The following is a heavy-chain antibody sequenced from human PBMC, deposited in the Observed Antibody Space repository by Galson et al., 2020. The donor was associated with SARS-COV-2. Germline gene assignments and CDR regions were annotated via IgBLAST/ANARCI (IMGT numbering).Heavy chain of an antibody. J-gene: IGHJ4*02. Sequence: SETLSLTCVVYGGSFSGYYWSWIRQSPGKGLEWIGEINHSGSTNYNPSLKSRVTISVDTSKNQFSLKLSSVTAADTAVYYCARGYDFWSAPVDYWGQGTLVAVSS. CDR2: INHSGST. D-gene: IGHD3-3*01. CDR3: ARGYDFWSAPVDY. V-gene: IGHV4-34*01. CDR1: GGSFSGYY.